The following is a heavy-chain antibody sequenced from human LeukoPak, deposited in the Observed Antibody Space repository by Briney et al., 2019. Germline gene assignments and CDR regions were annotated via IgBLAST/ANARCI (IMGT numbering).Heavy chain of an antibody. J-gene: IGHJ6*02. CDR3: AHRRVAFGMDV. CDR2: THWNDAD. D-gene: IGHD5/OR15-5a*01. Sequence: SGPTLVNPTQTLTLTCTFSGFSLSTDGVGVGRVRQPPVGAPEWLAVTHWNDADHFSPSLKSRLTVTKDTSKNQVVFTMANMDPVDTATYYCAHRRVAFGMDVWGQGTAVTAS. CDR1: GFSLSTDGVG. V-gene: IGHV2-5*01.